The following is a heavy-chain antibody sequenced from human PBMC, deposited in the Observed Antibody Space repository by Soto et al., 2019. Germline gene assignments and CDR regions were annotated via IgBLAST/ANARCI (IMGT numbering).Heavy chain of an antibody. CDR2: IYSGGST. J-gene: IGHJ4*02. CDR1: GFTVSSNY. V-gene: IGHV3-53*04. CDR3: ARESKRGSGWYFDY. D-gene: IGHD6-19*01. Sequence: GGSLRLSCAASGFTVSSNYMSWVRQAPGKGLEWVSVIYSGGSTYYADSVKGRCTISRHNSKNTLYLQMNSLRAEDTAVYYCARESKRGSGWYFDYWGQGTLVTVSS.